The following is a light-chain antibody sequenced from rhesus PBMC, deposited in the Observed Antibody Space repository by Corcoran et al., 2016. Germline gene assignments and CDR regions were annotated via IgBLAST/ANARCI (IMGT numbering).Light chain of an antibody. V-gene: IGKV1-25*01. J-gene: IGKJ1*01. CDR1: QGITND. CDR3: QNYYSTPWT. Sequence: DIQMTQSPSSLSASVGDRVTITCRASQGITNDLAWYQQKPGETPKLLIYEASSWQSGIPSRFSGSGSGTDFTLTISSLQSEDFATYYCQNYYSTPWTFGQGTKVEIK. CDR2: EAS.